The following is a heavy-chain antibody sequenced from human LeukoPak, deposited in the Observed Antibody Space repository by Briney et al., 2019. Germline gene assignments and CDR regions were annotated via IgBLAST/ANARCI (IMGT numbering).Heavy chain of an antibody. CDR1: GSTLTELS. CDR2: FDPEDGEP. J-gene: IGHJ5*02. V-gene: IGHV1-24*01. D-gene: IGHD2/OR15-2a*01. CDR3: ATDFLGFDP. Sequence: GASVTVSCKVSGSTLTELSMHWVRQAPGEGLEWMGGFDPEDGEPIYAQKFQGRVTMTEDTSTDTVHMELSSLGSEDTAVYYCATDFLGFDPWGQGTLVTVSS.